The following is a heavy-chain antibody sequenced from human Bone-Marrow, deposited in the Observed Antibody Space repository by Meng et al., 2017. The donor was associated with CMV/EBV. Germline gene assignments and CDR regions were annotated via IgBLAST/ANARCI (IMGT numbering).Heavy chain of an antibody. Sequence: SETLSLTCAVYGGSFSGYYWSWIRQPPGKGLEWIGYIYYSGSTNYNPSLKSRVPISVDTSKNQFSRNLGSVTAAYTAVYSCASYPSSSSWYFFDYWGHGNLVTVSS. CDR2: IYYSGST. CDR1: GGSFSGYY. CDR3: ASYPSSSSWYFFDY. J-gene: IGHJ5*01. V-gene: IGHV4-34*11. D-gene: IGHD6-13*01.